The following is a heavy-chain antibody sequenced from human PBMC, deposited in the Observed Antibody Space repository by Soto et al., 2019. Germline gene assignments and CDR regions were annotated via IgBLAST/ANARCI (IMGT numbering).Heavy chain of an antibody. J-gene: IGHJ6*02. Sequence: GGSLRLSCAASGFTFSGYGMHWVRQAPGKGLEWVAVISYDGSNKYYADSVKGRFSISRDNSKNTLYLQMSSLRAEDTAVYYCVKDWMATIYYYYYGMDVWGQGTTVTVSS. CDR3: VKDWMATIYYYYYGMDV. D-gene: IGHD5-12*01. CDR1: GFTFSGYG. CDR2: ISYDGSNK. V-gene: IGHV3-30*18.